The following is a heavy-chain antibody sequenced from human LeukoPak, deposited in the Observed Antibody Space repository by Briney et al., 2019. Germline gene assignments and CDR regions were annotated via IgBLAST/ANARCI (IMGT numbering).Heavy chain of an antibody. V-gene: IGHV3-30*02. Sequence: GGSLRLSCAASGFTFSSYGMHWVRQAPGKGLEWVAFIRYDGSNKYYADSVKGRFTISRDNSKNTLYLQMNSLRAEDTAVYYCAKDLSTGYPTGRNYWGQGTLVTVSS. J-gene: IGHJ4*02. CDR3: AKDLSTGYPTGRNY. D-gene: IGHD3-9*01. CDR1: GFTFSSYG. CDR2: IRYDGSNK.